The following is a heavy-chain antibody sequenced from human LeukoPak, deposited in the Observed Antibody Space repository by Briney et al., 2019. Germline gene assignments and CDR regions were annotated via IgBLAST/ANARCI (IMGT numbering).Heavy chain of an antibody. Sequence: ASVKVSCKASGGTFSSYTISWVRQAPGQGLEWMVGIIPIFGTANYAQKFQGRVTITTDESTSTAYMELSSLRSEDTAVYYCARGLTLPSGDAFDIWGQGTLVTVSS. CDR1: GGTFSSYT. D-gene: IGHD3-10*01. CDR3: ARGLTLPSGDAFDI. CDR2: IIPIFGTA. J-gene: IGHJ4*02. V-gene: IGHV1-69*05.